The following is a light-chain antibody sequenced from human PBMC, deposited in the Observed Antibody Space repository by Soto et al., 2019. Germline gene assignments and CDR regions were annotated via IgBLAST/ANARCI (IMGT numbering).Light chain of an antibody. Sequence: QSVLTQPPSASGSPGQSVTISCTGSSSDVGGHNHVSWYQQHPGKAPKLMIYEVSKRPSGVPDRFSGSKSVNTASLTVFGLQAEDEADYYCSSYAGSMNLIFGGGTKLTVL. CDR2: EVS. CDR3: SSYAGSMNLI. J-gene: IGLJ2*01. V-gene: IGLV2-8*01. CDR1: SSDVGGHNH.